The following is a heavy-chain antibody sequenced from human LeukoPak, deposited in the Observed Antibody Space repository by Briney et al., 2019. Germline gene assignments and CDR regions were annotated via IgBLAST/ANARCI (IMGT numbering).Heavy chain of an antibody. Sequence: GGSLRLSCAASGFTFSTYSMTWVRQGPGKGLEWVSSIYPSGDSTFYADSVKGRFTISRDNSKNTLYLQMSSLRTEDTAIYYCAKDVVPDSGWDLDHWGQGTLVTVPS. CDR3: AKDVVPDSGWDLDH. D-gene: IGHD6-19*01. J-gene: IGHJ4*02. V-gene: IGHV3-23*01. CDR1: GFTFSTYS. CDR2: IYPSGDST.